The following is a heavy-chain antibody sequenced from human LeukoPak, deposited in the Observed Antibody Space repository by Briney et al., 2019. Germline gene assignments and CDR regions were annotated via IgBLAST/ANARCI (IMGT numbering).Heavy chain of an antibody. CDR3: ARVITGDYGYYYGLDV. Sequence: ASVKVSCKTSGYTFTSCYMHWVRQAPGQGLEWMGIINPSGGSTSYAQKFQGRVTMTRDTSTSTVYMELSSLRSEDTAVYSCARVITGDYGYYYGLDVWGQGTTVTVSS. J-gene: IGHJ6*02. D-gene: IGHD4-17*01. CDR1: GYTFTSCY. CDR2: INPSGGST. V-gene: IGHV1-46*01.